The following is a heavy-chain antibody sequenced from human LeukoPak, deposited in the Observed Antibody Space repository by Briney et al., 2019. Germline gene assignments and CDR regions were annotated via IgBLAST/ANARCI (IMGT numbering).Heavy chain of an antibody. CDR2: IYYSGST. V-gene: IGHV4-59*01. CDR1: GGSISSYY. D-gene: IGHD3-22*01. CDR3: ARAIYDSSGYYLFDY. J-gene: IGHJ4*02. Sequence: TSSETLSLTCTVSGGSISSYYWSRIRQPPGKGLEWIGYIYYSGSTNYNPSLKSRVTISVDTSKNQFSLKLSSVTAADTAVYYCARAIYDSSGYYLFDYWGQGTLVTVSS.